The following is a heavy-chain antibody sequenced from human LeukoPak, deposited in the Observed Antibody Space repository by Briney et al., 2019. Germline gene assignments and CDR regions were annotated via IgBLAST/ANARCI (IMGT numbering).Heavy chain of an antibody. CDR3: ARQTPYGDYVRPYFDY. Sequence: GESLKISCQASGYSFTSSWIGWARQMPGKGLEWMAIINPGDSDTRYSPSFQGQVTISADKSISTVYLQWGSLKASDTAMYYCARQTPYGDYVRPYFDYWGQGTLVTVSS. CDR1: GYSFTSSW. V-gene: IGHV5-51*01. J-gene: IGHJ4*02. D-gene: IGHD4-17*01. CDR2: INPGDSDT.